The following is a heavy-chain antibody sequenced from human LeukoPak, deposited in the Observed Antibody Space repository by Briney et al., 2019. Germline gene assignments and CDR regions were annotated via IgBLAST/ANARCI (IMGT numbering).Heavy chain of an antibody. Sequence: PGGSLRLSCAASGFTFSSNWMHWVRQDPGKGLVWVSRINSDGSSTSYADSVKGRFTISRDNAKNTLYLQMNSLRAEDTAVYYCARVSVATYYYYGMDVWGQGTTVTVSS. CDR2: INSDGSST. J-gene: IGHJ6*02. CDR1: GFTFSSNW. D-gene: IGHD2-15*01. CDR3: ARVSVATYYYYGMDV. V-gene: IGHV3-74*01.